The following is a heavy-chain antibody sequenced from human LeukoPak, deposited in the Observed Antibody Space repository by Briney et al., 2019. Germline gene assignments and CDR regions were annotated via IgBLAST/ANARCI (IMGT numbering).Heavy chain of an antibody. Sequence: SETLSLTCTVSGGSISSYYWSRIRQPPGKGLEWIGYIYTSGSTNYNPSLKSRVTISVDTSKNQFSLKLSSVTAADTAVYYCARQEYSSSSFHFGYFDYWGQGTLVTVSS. CDR1: GGSISSYY. CDR3: ARQEYSSSSFHFGYFDY. D-gene: IGHD6-6*01. CDR2: IYTSGST. V-gene: IGHV4-4*09. J-gene: IGHJ4*02.